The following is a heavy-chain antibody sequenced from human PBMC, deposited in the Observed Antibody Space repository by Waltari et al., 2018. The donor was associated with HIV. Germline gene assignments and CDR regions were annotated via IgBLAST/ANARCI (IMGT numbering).Heavy chain of an antibody. CDR2: IKQDGSDE. CDR1: GSTCGSHV. D-gene: IGHD6-6*01. CDR3: AREYSSSIAAFDI. Sequence: EVQMVESGGGLVQTGGSLRLSWSDCGSTCGSHVMSAVDLAPGKGLEWVANIKQDGSDEYYVDSVKGRFTISRDNAKNSLYLQMNSLRAEDTAVYYCAREYSSSIAAFDIWGQGTMVTVSS. J-gene: IGHJ3*02. V-gene: IGHV3-7*01.